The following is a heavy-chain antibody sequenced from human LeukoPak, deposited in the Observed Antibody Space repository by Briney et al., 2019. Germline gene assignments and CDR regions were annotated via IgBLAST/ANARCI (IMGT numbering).Heavy chain of an antibody. CDR3: VSFYETY. CDR1: GNYW. CDR2: INSDGSWT. Sequence: GGSLRLSCAASGNYWMHWVRQAPGKGLVWVSHINSDGSWTGYADSVKGRFTISKDNAKNTVYLQMNSLRAEDTAVYYWVSFYETYWGRGTLVTVSS. J-gene: IGHJ4*02. V-gene: IGHV3-74*01. D-gene: IGHD2/OR15-2a*01.